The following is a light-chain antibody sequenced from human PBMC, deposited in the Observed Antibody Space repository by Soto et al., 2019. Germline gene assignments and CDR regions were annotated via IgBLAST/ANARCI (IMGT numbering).Light chain of an antibody. Sequence: SYELTQQPSVSVAPGQTARITCGGTNIGRKSVHWYQQKPGQAPVVVVYDDRDRPSGIPERFSGSNTGNTAGLTIRRVEAGDEADYYCQLWDSNSDHVVFGGGTKLTVL. V-gene: IGLV3-21*02. CDR3: QLWDSNSDHVV. CDR1: NIGRKS. J-gene: IGLJ2*01. CDR2: DDR.